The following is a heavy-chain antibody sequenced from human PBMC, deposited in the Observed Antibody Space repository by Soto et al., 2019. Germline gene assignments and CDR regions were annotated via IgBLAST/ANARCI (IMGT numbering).Heavy chain of an antibody. D-gene: IGHD3-22*01. CDR1: GFTFSSYA. Sequence: GGSLRLSCAASGFTFSSYAMSWVRQAPGKGLEWVSAISGSGGSTYYADSVKGRFTISRDNSKNTLYLQMNSLRAEDTAVYYCAKHYYDSSGYYHFDYWGQGTLVTVSS. CDR2: ISGSGGST. J-gene: IGHJ4*02. CDR3: AKHYYDSSGYYHFDY. V-gene: IGHV3-23*01.